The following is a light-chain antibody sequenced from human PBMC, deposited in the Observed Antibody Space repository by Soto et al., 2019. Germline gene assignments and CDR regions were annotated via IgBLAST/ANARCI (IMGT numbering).Light chain of an antibody. J-gene: IGKJ2*01. Sequence: DIQKTQSPSTLSASVGDRVTITCRASQSISHWLAWYQQKPGKAPKLLIYDASSLKGGVPSRFSGSRSGTEFTLTISSLQPDDFATYFCQQYNSYSQTFGQGTKVDIK. V-gene: IGKV1-5*01. CDR1: QSISHW. CDR2: DAS. CDR3: QQYNSYSQT.